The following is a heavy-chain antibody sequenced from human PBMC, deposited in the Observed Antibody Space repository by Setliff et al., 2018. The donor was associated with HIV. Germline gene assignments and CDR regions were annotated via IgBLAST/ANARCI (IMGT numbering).Heavy chain of an antibody. V-gene: IGHV1-2*06. J-gene: IGHJ3*02. CDR3: ARLPFITIFGVLNGDDGFDI. CDR2: ISPKSGGT. D-gene: IGHD3-3*01. Sequence: ASVKVSCKSSGYNFNNFGVSWVRQAPGQGPEWLGRISPKSGGTRYAQKFQGRVSMTRDTAISTAYMELSRLRSDDSAVYYCARLPFITIFGVLNGDDGFDIWGQGTMVTVSS. CDR1: GYNFNNFG.